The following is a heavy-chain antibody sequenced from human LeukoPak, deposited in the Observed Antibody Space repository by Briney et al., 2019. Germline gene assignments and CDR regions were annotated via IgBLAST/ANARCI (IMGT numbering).Heavy chain of an antibody. CDR1: GASTSHFY. CDR2: MHNSGSS. D-gene: IGHD5-12*01. CDR3: ARSAEWLRNAFDI. V-gene: IGHV4-59*01. Sequence: SETLPLSCTVSGASTSHFYWNWIRQPPGKGLEWIGYMHNSGSSKHSPSLKSRVTISIDTSKNQFSLQLTSVTAADTAMYFCARSAEWLRNAFDIWGQGTMVSVSS. J-gene: IGHJ3*02.